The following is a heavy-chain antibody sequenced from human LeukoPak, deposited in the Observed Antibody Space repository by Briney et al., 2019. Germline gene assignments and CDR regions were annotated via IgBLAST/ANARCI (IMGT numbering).Heavy chain of an antibody. CDR3: APDYGGNFTHFDY. CDR2: IIPIFGTT. V-gene: IGHV1-69*05. J-gene: IGHJ4*02. CDR1: GGTFSSYA. D-gene: IGHD4-23*01. Sequence: SVKVSCKASGGTFSSYAISWVRQAPGQGLEWMGGIIPIFGTTNYAQKFQGRVTITTDESTSTAYMELSSLRSEDTAVYYCAPDYGGNFTHFDYWGQGTLVTVSS.